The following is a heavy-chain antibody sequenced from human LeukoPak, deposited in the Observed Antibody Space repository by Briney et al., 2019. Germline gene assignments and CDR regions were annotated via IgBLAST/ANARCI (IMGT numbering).Heavy chain of an antibody. CDR1: GFTFSNAW. CDR2: ISYDGSNK. Sequence: PGGSLRLSCAASGFTFSNAWMSWVRQAPGKGLEWVAVISYDGSNKYYADSVKGRFTISRDNSKNTLYLQMNSLRAEDTAVYYCARDSKGDYWGQGTLVTVSS. V-gene: IGHV3-30*03. J-gene: IGHJ4*02. CDR3: ARDSKGDY.